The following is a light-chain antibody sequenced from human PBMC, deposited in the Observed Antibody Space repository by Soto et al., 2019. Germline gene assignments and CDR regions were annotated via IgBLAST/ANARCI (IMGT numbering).Light chain of an antibody. CDR3: MQGVQMPPIT. Sequence: DILMTQSPLSLPVTPGEPASISCRSSQSLQHSNGYNYLDWYFQKPGQSPQLLIHLASNRASGVPVRFSGSGSGTDFTLNISSVEAEDVGLYYCMQGVQMPPITFGQGTRLEI. J-gene: IGKJ5*01. CDR1: QSLQHSNGYNY. V-gene: IGKV2-28*01. CDR2: LAS.